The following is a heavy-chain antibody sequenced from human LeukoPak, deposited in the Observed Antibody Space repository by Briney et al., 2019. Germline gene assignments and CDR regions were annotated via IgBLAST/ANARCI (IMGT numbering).Heavy chain of an antibody. CDR1: GFTFSSYS. CDR2: ISSSSSYI. Sequence: GGSLRLSCAASGFTFSSYSMNWVRRAPGKGLEWVSSISSSSSYIYYADSVKGRFTISRDNAKDSLYLQMNSLRAEDTAVYYCARYYDFWSGYPRRPYYYYGMDVWGQGTTVTVSS. V-gene: IGHV3-21*01. J-gene: IGHJ6*02. CDR3: ARYYDFWSGYPRRPYYYYGMDV. D-gene: IGHD3-3*01.